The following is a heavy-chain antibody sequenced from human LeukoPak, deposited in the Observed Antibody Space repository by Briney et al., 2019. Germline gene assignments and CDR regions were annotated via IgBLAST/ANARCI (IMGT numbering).Heavy chain of an antibody. D-gene: IGHD2-15*01. CDR2: IRYDGSNK. CDR3: AKKWSEAFDI. Sequence: GGSPRLSCAASGFTFSRYGMYWVRQAPGKGLEWVAFIRYDGSNKYYADSVKGRFTISRDNSKNTLYLQMNSLRAEDTAVYYCAKKWSEAFDIWGQGTMVTVSS. J-gene: IGHJ3*02. V-gene: IGHV3-30*02. CDR1: GFTFSRYG.